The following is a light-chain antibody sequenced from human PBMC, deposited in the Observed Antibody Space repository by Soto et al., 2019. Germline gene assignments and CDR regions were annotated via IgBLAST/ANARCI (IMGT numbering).Light chain of an antibody. J-gene: IGKJ1*01. CDR1: QSVGNN. Sequence: EIVMTQTPATLSVSPGERATLSCRASQSVGNNLAWYQQKPGQAPRLLIYGASTRATGIPARFSGSGSGTEFTLTISSLQSEDFAIYYCQQFNNWPRTFGQGTKAEIK. CDR2: GAS. CDR3: QQFNNWPRT. V-gene: IGKV3-15*01.